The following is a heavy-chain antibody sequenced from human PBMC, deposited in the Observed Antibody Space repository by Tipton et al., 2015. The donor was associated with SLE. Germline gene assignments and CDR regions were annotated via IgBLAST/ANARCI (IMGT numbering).Heavy chain of an antibody. Sequence: VQLVQSGAEVKKPGESLKVSCKGSGYSFTSYWIGWVRQMPGKGLEWMGIIYPGDSDTRYSPSFQGQVTISADKSISTAYLQWSSLKASDTAMYYCARLKECSSASCPNYFDLWGRGTLITVSP. V-gene: IGHV5-51*03. CDR2: IYPGDSDT. D-gene: IGHD2-2*01. J-gene: IGHJ2*01. CDR1: GYSFTSYW. CDR3: ARLKECSSASCPNYFDL.